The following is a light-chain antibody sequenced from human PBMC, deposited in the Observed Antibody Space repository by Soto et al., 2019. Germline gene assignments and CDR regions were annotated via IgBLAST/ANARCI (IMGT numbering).Light chain of an antibody. CDR3: QQYDNLPLPPIT. Sequence: DIQMTQSPSSLSASVGDRVTITCQASQDISNYLNWYQQKPGKAPKLLIYDASNLATGVPSRFSGSGSGTDFTFTISSLQPEDIATYYCQQYDNLPLPPITFGQGTRLEIK. CDR2: DAS. V-gene: IGKV1-33*01. J-gene: IGKJ5*01. CDR1: QDISNY.